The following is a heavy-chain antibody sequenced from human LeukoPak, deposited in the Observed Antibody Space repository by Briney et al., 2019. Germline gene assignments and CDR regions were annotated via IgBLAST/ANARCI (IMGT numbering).Heavy chain of an antibody. V-gene: IGHV3-30*09. CDR1: GFTFSSYA. J-gene: IGHJ4*02. CDR3: AIVLMDFWSGYLTYCDY. Sequence: PGGSLRLSCAASGFTFSSYAMHWVRQAPGKGLEWVAVISYDGSNKYYADSVKGRFAISRDNSKNTLYLQMNSLRAEDTAVYYCAIVLMDFWSGYLTYCDYWGQGTLVTISS. D-gene: IGHD3-3*01. CDR2: ISYDGSNK.